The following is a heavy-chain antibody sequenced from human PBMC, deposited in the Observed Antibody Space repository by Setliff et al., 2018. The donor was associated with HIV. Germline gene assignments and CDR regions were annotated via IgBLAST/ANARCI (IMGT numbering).Heavy chain of an antibody. CDR3: ARSSPSIAVAGAFDL. CDR2: IYYSGST. CDR1: GGSISSYY. V-gene: IGHV4-59*08. D-gene: IGHD6-19*01. Sequence: KPSETLSLTCTVSGGSISSYYWSWIRQPPGKGLEWIGYIYYSGSTNYNPSLKSRVTISVDTSENQFSLKLTSVTAADTAMYFCARSSPSIAVAGAFDLWGQGILVTVSS. J-gene: IGHJ4*02.